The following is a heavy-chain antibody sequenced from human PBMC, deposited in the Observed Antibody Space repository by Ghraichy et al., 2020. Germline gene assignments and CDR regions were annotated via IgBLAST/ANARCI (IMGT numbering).Heavy chain of an antibody. CDR1: GYTFTSYA. D-gene: IGHD6-6*01. CDR2: INAGNGNT. V-gene: IGHV1-3*01. CDR3: ARWPPGGVYSSSGDY. J-gene: IGHJ4*02. Sequence: ASVKVSCKASGYTFTSYAMHWVRQAPGQRLEWMGWINAGNGNTKYSQKFQGRVTITRDTSASTAYMELSSLRSEDTAVYYCARWPPGGVYSSSGDYWGQGTLVTVSS.